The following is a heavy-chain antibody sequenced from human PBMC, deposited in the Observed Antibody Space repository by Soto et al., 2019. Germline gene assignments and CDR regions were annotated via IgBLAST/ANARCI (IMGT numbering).Heavy chain of an antibody. Sequence: PGGSMRLSCAASGFTFNSYAMSWVRQNPGKGLEWVSAISGSGGSTYYADSVKGRFTISRDNSKNTLYLQMNSLRAEDTAVYYCAKYGGDTYYDFWSGYYPYYMDVWGKGTTVTVSS. CDR3: AKYGGDTYYDFWSGYYPYYMDV. J-gene: IGHJ6*03. CDR1: GFTFNSYA. V-gene: IGHV3-23*01. D-gene: IGHD3-3*01. CDR2: ISGSGGST.